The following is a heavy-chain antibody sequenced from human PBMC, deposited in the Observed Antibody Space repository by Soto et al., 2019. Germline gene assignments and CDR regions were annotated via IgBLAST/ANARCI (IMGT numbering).Heavy chain of an antibody. V-gene: IGHV2-5*02. CDR3: AHRVLRTVFGLVTTTAIYFDF. CDR2: IYWDDDK. J-gene: IGHJ4*02. CDR1: GFSLTTSGVG. D-gene: IGHD3-3*01. Sequence: QITLKESGPTVVKPTETLTLTCTFSGFSLTTSGVGVSWVRQSRGKAPEWLALIYWDDDKRYSTSLNSRLIITKDTSKNQVVLTMANVDPADTATYYCAHRVLRTVFGLVTTTAIYFDFWGPGTPVVVSS.